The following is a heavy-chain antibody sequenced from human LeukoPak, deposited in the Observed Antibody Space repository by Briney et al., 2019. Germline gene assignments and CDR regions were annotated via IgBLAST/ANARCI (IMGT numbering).Heavy chain of an antibody. D-gene: IGHD5-12*01. Sequence: SETLSLTCSVSGGSVSSYYWTWIRQPPGKGLEWMGYIYYTGSTNYNPSLKSRVTISLDQSKHQFSQKLSSVTAADTAVYYCTRAQYGYAFVYWGQGALVTVSS. J-gene: IGHJ4*02. CDR1: GGSVSSYY. CDR3: TRAQYGYAFVY. V-gene: IGHV4-59*02. CDR2: IYYTGST.